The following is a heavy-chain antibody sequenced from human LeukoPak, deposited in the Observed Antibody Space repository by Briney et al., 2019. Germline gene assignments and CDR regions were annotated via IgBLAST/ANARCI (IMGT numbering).Heavy chain of an antibody. CDR2: ISWNSGSI. Sequence: GGSLRLSCAASGFTLDDYAMHWVRQAPGKGLEWVSGISWNSGSIGYADSVKGRFTISRDNAKNSLYLQMNSLRAEDMALYYCAKALSGIAAAGGFDPWGQGTLVTVSS. J-gene: IGHJ5*02. CDR1: GFTLDDYA. D-gene: IGHD6-13*01. V-gene: IGHV3-9*03. CDR3: AKALSGIAAAGGFDP.